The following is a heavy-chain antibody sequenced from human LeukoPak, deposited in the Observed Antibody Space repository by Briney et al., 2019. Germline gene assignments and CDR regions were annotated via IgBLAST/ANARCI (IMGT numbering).Heavy chain of an antibody. V-gene: IGHV4-59*08. D-gene: IGHD3-22*01. CDR3: ARLSYAKWLLGPGAFDI. Sequence: SETLSLTCTVSGGSISSYYWSWIRQPPGKGLEWIGYIYYSGSTNYNPSLKSRVTISVDTSKNQFSLKLGSVTAADTAVYYCARLSYAKWLLGPGAFDIWGQGTMVTVSS. J-gene: IGHJ3*02. CDR1: GGSISSYY. CDR2: IYYSGST.